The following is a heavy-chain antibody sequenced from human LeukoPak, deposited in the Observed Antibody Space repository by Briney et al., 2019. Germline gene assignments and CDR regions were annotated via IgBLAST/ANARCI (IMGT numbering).Heavy chain of an antibody. CDR2: IKPDSGGT. CDR1: GYNSAYYY. Sequence: ASVKVSCKAPGYNSAYYYIHWVRQAPGQGLEWMGWIKPDSGGTDYARRFHGRVTMTRDTSISTAYMEVSGLRSDDTAVYYCARGINWFDSWGQGTLVTVSS. J-gene: IGHJ5*01. CDR3: ARGINWFDS. V-gene: IGHV1-2*02. D-gene: IGHD3-10*01.